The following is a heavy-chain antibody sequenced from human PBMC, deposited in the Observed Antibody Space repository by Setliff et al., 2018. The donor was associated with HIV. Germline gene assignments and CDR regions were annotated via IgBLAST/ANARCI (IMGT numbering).Heavy chain of an antibody. CDR1: GFTFNHYA. CDR2: TIPMSDIP. CDR3: ARGVWSSSWGYFDY. D-gene: IGHD6-13*01. J-gene: IGHJ4*02. V-gene: IGHV1-69*10. Sequence: GASVKVSCKASGFTFNHYALSWVRQAPGQRPEWMGGTIPMSDIPNYAQNFQGRVTITADHSMTTTYMELSSLSSEDTAVYYCARGVWSSSWGYFDYWGQGTLVTVSS.